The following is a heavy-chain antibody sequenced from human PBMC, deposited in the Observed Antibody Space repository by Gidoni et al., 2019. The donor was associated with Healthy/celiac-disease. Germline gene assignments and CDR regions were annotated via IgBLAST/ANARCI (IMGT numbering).Heavy chain of an antibody. J-gene: IGHJ4*02. CDR2: IKQDGSEK. Sequence: EVQLVESGGGLVQPGGSLRLSCAASGFTVSSYWMSWVRQAPGKGLEWVANIKQDGSEKYYVDSGKGRFTIARDNAKNSLYLQMNSLRAEDTAVYYCARRKWELRYFDYWGQGTLVTVSS. V-gene: IGHV3-7*01. CDR3: ARRKWELRYFDY. CDR1: GFTVSSYW. D-gene: IGHD1-26*01.